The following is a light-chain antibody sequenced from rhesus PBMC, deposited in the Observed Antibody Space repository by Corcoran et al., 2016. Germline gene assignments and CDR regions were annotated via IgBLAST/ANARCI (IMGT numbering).Light chain of an antibody. CDR1: ESVGSY. V-gene: IGKV3-40*03. Sequence: EIVMTQSPATLSLSPGETATLSCRASESVGSYLAWYQQKPGQAPKLLVHSAYFRATGIPDRFSGSGSRTGFTLTISSLEPEDVGVYHCQQYNDLPLTFGGGTKVEIK. J-gene: IGKJ4*01. CDR3: QQYNDLPLT. CDR2: SAY.